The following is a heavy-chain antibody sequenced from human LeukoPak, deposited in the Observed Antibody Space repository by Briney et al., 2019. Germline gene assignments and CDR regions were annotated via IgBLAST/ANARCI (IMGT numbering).Heavy chain of an antibody. Sequence: GESLKISCQGSGYTFTSYWIGWVRQMPGKGLEWMGIIYPSDSDTRYSPSFQGQVTISADKSITTAYLQWSSLKASDTAMYYCARLPRYGPAAFFDYWGQGTLVTVSS. D-gene: IGHD3-10*01. CDR1: GYTFTSYW. CDR3: ARLPRYGPAAFFDY. CDR2: IYPSDSDT. J-gene: IGHJ4*02. V-gene: IGHV5-51*01.